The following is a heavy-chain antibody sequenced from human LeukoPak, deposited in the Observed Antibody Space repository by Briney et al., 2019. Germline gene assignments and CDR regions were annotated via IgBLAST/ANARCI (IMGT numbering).Heavy chain of an antibody. CDR1: GGTFSSYA. Sequence: ASVKVSCKASGGTFSSYAISWVRQAPGQGLEWMGGIIPIFGTANYAQKFQGRVTITTDESTSTAYMELSSLRSEDTAVYYCASRPYDSGGYYYIPFDYWGQGTLVTVSS. CDR2: IIPIFGTA. D-gene: IGHD3-22*01. CDR3: ASRPYDSGGYYYIPFDY. J-gene: IGHJ4*02. V-gene: IGHV1-69*05.